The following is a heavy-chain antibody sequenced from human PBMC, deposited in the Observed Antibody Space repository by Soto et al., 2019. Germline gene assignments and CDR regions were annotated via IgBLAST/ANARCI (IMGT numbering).Heavy chain of an antibody. V-gene: IGHV3-9*01. CDR1: GFTFDDYA. CDR2: ISWNSGSI. CDR3: AKVEGMDV. Sequence: EVQLVESGGGLVQPGRSLRLSCAASGFTFDDYAMHWVRQAPGKGLEWVSGISWNSGSIGYADSVKGRFTISRDSAKNSLYLQMNSLRAEDTALYYCAKVEGMDVWGKGTTVTVSS. J-gene: IGHJ6*03.